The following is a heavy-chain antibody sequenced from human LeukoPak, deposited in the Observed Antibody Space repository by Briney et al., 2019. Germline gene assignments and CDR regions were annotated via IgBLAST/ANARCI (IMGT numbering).Heavy chain of an antibody. Sequence: QAGGSLRLSCAASEFTFSSHSMDWVRQAPGKGLEWVSYISSSSSTIYYADFVKGRFTISRDNSKNTLYLQMKSLRAEDTAVYYCAKISSPDHYYDSSDYLRAVFQHWGQGTLVTVSS. CDR3: AKISSPDHYYDSSDYLRAVFQH. D-gene: IGHD3-22*01. V-gene: IGHV3-48*01. J-gene: IGHJ1*01. CDR2: ISSSSSTI. CDR1: EFTFSSHS.